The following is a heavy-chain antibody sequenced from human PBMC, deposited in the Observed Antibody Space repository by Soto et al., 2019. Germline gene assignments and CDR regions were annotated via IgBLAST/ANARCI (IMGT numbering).Heavy chain of an antibody. Sequence: ASVKVSCKSSGYTFTSYAMHWVRQAPGQRLEWMGWINAGNGNTKYSQKFQGRVTITRDTSASTAYMELSSLRSEDTAVYYCATYCSGGSCHPSRPYYYYGMDVWVQGTTVTVSS. J-gene: IGHJ6*02. V-gene: IGHV1-3*01. D-gene: IGHD2-15*01. CDR2: INAGNGNT. CDR1: GYTFTSYA. CDR3: ATYCSGGSCHPSRPYYYYGMDV.